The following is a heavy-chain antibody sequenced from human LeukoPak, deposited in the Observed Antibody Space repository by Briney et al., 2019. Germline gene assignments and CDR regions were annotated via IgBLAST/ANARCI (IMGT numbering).Heavy chain of an antibody. CDR3: ARHDHYYDSSGYYPRFDP. CDR1: GGSISSSSYY. V-gene: IGHV4-39*01. CDR2: IYYSGST. J-gene: IGHJ5*02. D-gene: IGHD3-22*01. Sequence: ASETLSLTCTVSGGSISSSSYYWGWIRQPPGKGLEWIGRIYYSGSTYYNPSLKSPVTISVDTSKNQFSLKLSSVTAADTAVYYCARHDHYYDSSGYYPRFDPWGQGTLVTVSS.